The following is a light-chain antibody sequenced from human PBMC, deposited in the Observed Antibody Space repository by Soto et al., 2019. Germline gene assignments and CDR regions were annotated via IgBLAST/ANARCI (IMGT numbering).Light chain of an antibody. J-gene: IGLJ2*01. CDR2: EVT. CDR1: SGDVGGYYY. CDR3: SSYSTTSSPHVL. Sequence: QSALTQPASVSGSPGQSITISCTGTSGDVGGYYYVSWYQQLPGKAPKLMISEVTYRPSGVSTRFSASKSGSTASLTISGIQAEDEADYYCSSYSTTSSPHVLFGGGTKLTVL. V-gene: IGLV2-14*01.